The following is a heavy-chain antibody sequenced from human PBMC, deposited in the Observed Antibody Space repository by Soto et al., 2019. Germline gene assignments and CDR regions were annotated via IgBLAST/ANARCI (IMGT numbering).Heavy chain of an antibody. Sequence: PGGSLRLSCAASGFTFSSYAMSWVRQAPGKGLEWVSAISGSGGSTYYADFVKGRFTISRDNSKNTLYLQMNSLRAEDTAVYYCAKVPINLEWLLLEHFDYWGQGTLVTVSS. J-gene: IGHJ4*02. CDR3: AKVPINLEWLLLEHFDY. V-gene: IGHV3-23*01. CDR1: GFTFSSYA. D-gene: IGHD3-3*01. CDR2: ISGSGGST.